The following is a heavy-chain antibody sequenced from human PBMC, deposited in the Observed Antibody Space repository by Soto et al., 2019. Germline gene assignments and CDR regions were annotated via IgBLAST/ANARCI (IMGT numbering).Heavy chain of an antibody. CDR2: FDPEDGET. Sequence: ASVKVSCKVSGYTLTELSMHWVRHAPGKGLEWMGGFDPEDGETIYAQKFQGRVTMTEDTSTDTAYMELSSLRSEDTAVYYCATQAGYSYGYDYWGQGTLVTVSS. J-gene: IGHJ4*02. CDR3: ATQAGYSYGYDY. V-gene: IGHV1-24*01. D-gene: IGHD5-18*01. CDR1: GYTLTELS.